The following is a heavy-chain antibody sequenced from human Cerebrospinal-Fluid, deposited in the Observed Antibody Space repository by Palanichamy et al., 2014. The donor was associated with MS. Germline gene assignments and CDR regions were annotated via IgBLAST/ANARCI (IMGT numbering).Heavy chain of an antibody. Sequence: QVQLQESGPGLVKPSETLSLTCSVSGGSIRSGSYYWGWVRQPPGKGLEWIGSIYYTGSTYYSPSLKSRVTISVDSSKNQLSLRLSSVAAADTGLYFCARRGTVTTPLNAFDIWDQGTMVTVSS. CDR1: GGSIRSGSYY. CDR3: ARRGTVTTPLNAFDI. J-gene: IGHJ3*02. D-gene: IGHD1-7*01. CDR2: IYYTGST. V-gene: IGHV4-39*01.